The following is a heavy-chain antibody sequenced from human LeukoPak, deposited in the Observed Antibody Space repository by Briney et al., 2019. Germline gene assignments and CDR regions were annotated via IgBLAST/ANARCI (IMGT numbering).Heavy chain of an antibody. J-gene: IGHJ5*02. CDR2: ISGSGGST. CDR3: AKDKQQQLVPFDP. D-gene: IGHD6-13*01. CDR1: GFTFSSYA. V-gene: IGHV3-23*01. Sequence: GGSLRLSCAASGFTFSSYAMSWVRQAPGKGLEWVSAISGSGGSTYYADSAKGRFTISRDNSKNTLYLQMNSLRAEGAAVYYCAKDKQQQLVPFDPWGQGTLVTVSS.